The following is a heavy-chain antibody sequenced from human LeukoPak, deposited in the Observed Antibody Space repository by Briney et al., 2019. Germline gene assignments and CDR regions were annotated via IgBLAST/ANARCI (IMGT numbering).Heavy chain of an antibody. D-gene: IGHD3-22*01. CDR3: ARVGDDYYDSDGYFQH. CDR1: GGSISSYY. Sequence: SETLSLTCTVSGGSISSYYWSWIRQPPGKGLECIGYIYYSGSTNYNPSLKSRVTISVDTSKNQFSLKLSSVTAADTAVYYCARVGDDYYDSDGYFQHWGQGTLVTVSS. CDR2: IYYSGST. V-gene: IGHV4-59*01. J-gene: IGHJ1*01.